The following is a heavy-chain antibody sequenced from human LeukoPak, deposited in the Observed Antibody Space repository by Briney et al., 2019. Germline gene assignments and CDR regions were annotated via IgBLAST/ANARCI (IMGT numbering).Heavy chain of an antibody. Sequence: GESLKISCRGSGYRFTSYWIGWVRQMPGKGLEWMGIIYPGDSDTRYSPSFQGQVTISADKSTSTAYLQLNSLKASDTAIYYCARHLDHNRWFDPWGQGTLVTVSS. CDR3: ARHLDHNRWFDP. V-gene: IGHV5-51*01. J-gene: IGHJ5*02. CDR2: IYPGDSDT. CDR1: GYRFTSYW. D-gene: IGHD1-14*01.